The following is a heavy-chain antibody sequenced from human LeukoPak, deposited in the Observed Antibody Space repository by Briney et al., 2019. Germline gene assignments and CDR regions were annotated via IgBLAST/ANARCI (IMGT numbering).Heavy chain of an antibody. Sequence: PGGSLRLSCTASGFTFSTFWMSWVRQAPGKGLEWVAVISYDGSNKYYADSVKGRFTISRDNSKNTLYLQMNSLRAEDTAVYYCARGYSYGSAYFDYWGQGTLVTVSS. D-gene: IGHD5-18*01. CDR3: ARGYSYGSAYFDY. CDR2: ISYDGSNK. J-gene: IGHJ4*02. CDR1: GFTFSTFW. V-gene: IGHV3-30-3*01.